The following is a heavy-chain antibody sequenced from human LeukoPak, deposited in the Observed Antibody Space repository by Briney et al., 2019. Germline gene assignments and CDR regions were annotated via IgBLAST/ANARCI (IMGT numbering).Heavy chain of an antibody. CDR2: IYPGDSDT. CDR1: GYSFINYW. Sequence: GESLKISCKAFGYSFINYWIAWVRQMPGKGLEWMGIIYPGDSDTRYSPSFQGQVTISADKSISTTFLQWSSLKASDTAMYYCARHSIIRGATTQRMQNGGVEYWGQGTLVTVSS. V-gene: IGHV5-51*01. J-gene: IGHJ4*02. CDR3: ARHSIIRGATTQRMQNGGVEY. D-gene: IGHD3-10*01.